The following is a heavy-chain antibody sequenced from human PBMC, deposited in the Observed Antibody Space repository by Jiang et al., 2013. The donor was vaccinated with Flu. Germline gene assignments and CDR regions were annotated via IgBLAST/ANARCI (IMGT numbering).Heavy chain of an antibody. D-gene: IGHD3-16*02. J-gene: IGHJ4*02. CDR3: AHALLGITFGGVISHFAYYFDY. CDR2: IYWDDDK. CDR1: GFSLSTSGVG. V-gene: IGHV2-5*02. Sequence: KPTQTLTLTCTFSGFSLSTSGVGVGWIRQPPGKALEWLALIYWDDDKRYSPSLKSRLTITKDTSKNQVVLTMTNMDPVDTATYYCAHALLGITFGGVISHFAYYFDYWGQGTLVTVSS.